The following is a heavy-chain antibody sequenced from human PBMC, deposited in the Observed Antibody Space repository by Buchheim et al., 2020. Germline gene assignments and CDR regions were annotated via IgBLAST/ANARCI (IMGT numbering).Heavy chain of an antibody. CDR2: IWYDGSNK. J-gene: IGHJ4*02. CDR3: ARGTIQLWGRPPGGSDY. Sequence: QVQLVESGGGVVQPGRSLRLSCAASGFTFSSYGMHWVRQAPGKGLEWVAVIWYDGSNKYYADSVKGRFTISRDNSKNTLYLQMNSLRAEDTAVYYCARGTIQLWGRPPGGSDYWGQGTL. CDR1: GFTFSSYG. V-gene: IGHV3-33*01. D-gene: IGHD5-18*01.